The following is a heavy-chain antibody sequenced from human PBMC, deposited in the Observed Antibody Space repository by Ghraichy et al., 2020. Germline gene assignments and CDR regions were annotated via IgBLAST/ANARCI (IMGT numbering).Heavy chain of an antibody. Sequence: SETLSLTCAVYGGSFSGYYWSWIRQPPGKGLEWIGEINHSGSTNYNPSLKSRVTISVDTSKNQFSLKLSSVTAADTTVYYCARVRYSYGRAKDWYFDLWGRGTLVTVSS. CDR1: GGSFSGYY. CDR3: ARVRYSYGRAKDWYFDL. J-gene: IGHJ2*01. V-gene: IGHV4-34*01. D-gene: IGHD5-18*01. CDR2: INHSGST.